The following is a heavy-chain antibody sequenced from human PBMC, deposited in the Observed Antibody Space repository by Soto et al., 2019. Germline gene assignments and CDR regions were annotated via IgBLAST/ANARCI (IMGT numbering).Heavy chain of an antibody. CDR2: IYHIGST. J-gene: IGHJ6*03. D-gene: IGHD2-2*01. CDR1: SGSISSSNW. Sequence: PSETLSLTCAVSSGSISSSNWWSWVRQPPGKGLEWIGEIYHIGSTNYNPSLKSRVTISVDKSKNQFSLKLSSVTAADTAVYYCARVVVPAAISVRRGYYYMDVWGKGTTVTVSS. V-gene: IGHV4-4*02. CDR3: ARVVVPAAISVRRGYYYMDV.